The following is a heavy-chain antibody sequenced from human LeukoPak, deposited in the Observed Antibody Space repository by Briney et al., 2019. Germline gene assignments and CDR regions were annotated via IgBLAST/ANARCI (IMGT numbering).Heavy chain of an antibody. CDR2: INWNGGST. Sequence: GGSLRLSCAASGFTFDDYAMSWVRQAPGKGLEWVSGINWNGGSTGYADSVKGRFTISRDNAKNSLYLQMNSLRAEDTALYYCARVKDCSSTSCYYYYYMDVWGKGTTVTVS. CDR3: ARVKDCSSTSCYYYYYMDV. CDR1: GFTFDDYA. V-gene: IGHV3-20*04. J-gene: IGHJ6*03. D-gene: IGHD2-2*01.